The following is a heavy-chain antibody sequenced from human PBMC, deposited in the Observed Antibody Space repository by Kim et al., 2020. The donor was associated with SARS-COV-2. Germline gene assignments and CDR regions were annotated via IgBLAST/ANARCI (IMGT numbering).Heavy chain of an antibody. J-gene: IGHJ6*02. CDR3: ARAPYYYGSGKGCYYGMDV. D-gene: IGHD3-10*01. CDR2: ISYDGSNK. V-gene: IGHV3-30*04. CDR1: GFTFSSYA. Sequence: GGSLRLSCAASGFTFSSYAMHWVRQAPGKGLEWVAVISYDGSNKYYADSVKGRFTISRDNSKNTLYLQMNSLRAEDTAVYYCARAPYYYGSGKGCYYGMDVWGQGTTVTVSS.